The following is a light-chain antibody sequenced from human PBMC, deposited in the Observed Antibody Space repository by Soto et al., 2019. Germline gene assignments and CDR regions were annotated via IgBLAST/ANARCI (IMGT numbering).Light chain of an antibody. V-gene: IGKV1-9*01. J-gene: IGKJ5*01. Sequence: DIQLTQSPSFLSASVGDRVTITCRASQGLSSYLAWYQQKPGKAPNLLIYAAFTLQSGVPSRFSGSGSGTDFTLTISCLQSEDFATYYCQQYYSYPTFGQGTRLEIK. CDR3: QQYYSYPT. CDR1: QGLSSY. CDR2: AAF.